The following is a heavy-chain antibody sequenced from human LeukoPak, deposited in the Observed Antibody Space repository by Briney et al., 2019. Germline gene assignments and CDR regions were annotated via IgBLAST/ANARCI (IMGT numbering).Heavy chain of an antibody. D-gene: IGHD2-8*01. CDR3: ARVGPPGYCTNGVCFYFDY. J-gene: IGHJ4*02. V-gene: IGHV4-4*07. Sequence: SETLSLTCTVSGGSISSYYWSWIRQPAGKGLEWTGRIYTSGSTNYNPSLKSRVTISVDTSKNQFSLKLSSVTAADTAVYYCARVGPPGYCTNGVCFYFDYWGQGTLVTVSS. CDR1: GGSISSYY. CDR2: IYTSGST.